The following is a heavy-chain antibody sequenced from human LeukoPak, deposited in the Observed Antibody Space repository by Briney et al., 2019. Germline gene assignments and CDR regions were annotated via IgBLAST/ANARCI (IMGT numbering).Heavy chain of an antibody. D-gene: IGHD6-13*01. V-gene: IGHV4-59*01. CDR1: GXSISSYY. Sequence: PSETLSLTCSVSGXSISSYYWSWIRQPPGKGLEWIGYISYSGSTNYNPSLKSRVTISVDTSKNQFSLKLSSVTAADTAVYYCARDQGSSWPNDAFDIWGQGTKVTVSS. CDR2: ISYSGST. CDR3: ARDQGSSWPNDAFDI. J-gene: IGHJ3*02.